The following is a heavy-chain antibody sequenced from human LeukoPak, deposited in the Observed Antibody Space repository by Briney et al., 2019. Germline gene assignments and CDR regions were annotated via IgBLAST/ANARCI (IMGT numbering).Heavy chain of an antibody. V-gene: IGHV1-46*01. CDR1: GYTFTSYY. J-gene: IGHJ4*02. Sequence: ASVKVSCKASGYTFTSYYMHWVRQAPGQGLEWMGIINPSGGSTSYAQKFQGRVTMTRDTSTSTVYMELSSLRSEDTAVYYCARDSHLDCSGTSCFSAYYFDYWGQGTLVTVSS. CDR3: ARDSHLDCSGTSCFSAYYFDY. CDR2: INPSGGST. D-gene: IGHD2-2*01.